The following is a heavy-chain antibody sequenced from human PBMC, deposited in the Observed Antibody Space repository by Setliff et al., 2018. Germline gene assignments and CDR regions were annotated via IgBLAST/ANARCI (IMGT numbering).Heavy chain of an antibody. CDR2: ISAYSDDT. J-gene: IGHJ4*02. D-gene: IGHD1-26*01. CDR1: GHTFITFG. Sequence: ASVKVSCKASGHTFITFGISWVRQAPGQGLEWMGWISAYSDDTKYAEKFQGRVTMTEDTSTDTAYMELSSLRSEDTAVYYRATSTWELGGFDYWGQGTLVTVSS. V-gene: IGHV1-18*01. CDR3: ATSTWELGGFDY.